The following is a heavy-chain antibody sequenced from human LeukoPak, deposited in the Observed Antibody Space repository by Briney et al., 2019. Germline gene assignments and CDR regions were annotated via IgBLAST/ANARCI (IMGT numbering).Heavy chain of an antibody. CDR1: GFSFNNYA. V-gene: IGHV3-23*01. CDR3: AKGAYDYIEIAYFDY. Sequence: GGSLRLSCVASGFSFNNYAMNWVRQAPGKGLEWVSLIIGSSGSTLYADSVKGRFTISRDKSKNTLFLQMNSLRAEDTAVYYCAKGAYDYIEIAYFDYWGQGSLVTVSS. D-gene: IGHD5-12*01. CDR2: IIGSSGST. J-gene: IGHJ4*02.